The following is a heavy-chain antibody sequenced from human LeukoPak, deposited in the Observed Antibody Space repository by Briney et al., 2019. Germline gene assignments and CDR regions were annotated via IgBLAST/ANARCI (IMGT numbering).Heavy chain of an antibody. Sequence: PSETLSLTCTVSGGSISSYYWSWIRQPPGKGLEWIGYIYYSGSTNYNPSLKSRVTISVDTSKNQFSLKLSSVNAADTAVYYCAREEGGSYYDSSGYYYNWFDPWGQGTLVTVSS. J-gene: IGHJ5*02. CDR2: IYYSGST. D-gene: IGHD3-22*01. CDR1: GGSISSYY. CDR3: AREEGGSYYDSSGYYYNWFDP. V-gene: IGHV4-59*01.